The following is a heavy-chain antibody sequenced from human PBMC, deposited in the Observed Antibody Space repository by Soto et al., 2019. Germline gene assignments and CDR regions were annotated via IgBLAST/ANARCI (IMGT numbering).Heavy chain of an antibody. CDR1: GFTFSSYS. V-gene: IGHV3-21*01. CDR3: ARYYYGSGSYYPGDYYYGMDV. Sequence: GGSLRLSCAASGFTFSSYSMNWVRQAPGKGLEWVSSISSSSSYIYYADSVKGRFTISRDNAKNSLYLQMNSLRAEDTAVYYCARYYYGSGSYYPGDYYYGMDVWGQGTTVTGSS. J-gene: IGHJ6*02. CDR2: ISSSSSYI. D-gene: IGHD3-10*01.